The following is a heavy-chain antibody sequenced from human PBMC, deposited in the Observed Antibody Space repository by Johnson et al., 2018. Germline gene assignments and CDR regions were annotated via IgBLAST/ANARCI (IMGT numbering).Heavy chain of an antibody. Sequence: VQLVESGGGVVQSGRSLRLSCAASGFTFDDHAIHWVRQAPGKGLERVSIISGSDGSTYYAESVKGRFTISRDNSKNTLYLQMNSLRAEDTAVYYCAKDFRADHGDLFFSYYYMDVWGKGTTVTVSS. V-gene: IGHV3-23*04. CDR2: ISGSDGST. CDR3: AKDFRADHGDLFFSYYYMDV. J-gene: IGHJ6*03. D-gene: IGHD3-10*01. CDR1: GFTFDDHA.